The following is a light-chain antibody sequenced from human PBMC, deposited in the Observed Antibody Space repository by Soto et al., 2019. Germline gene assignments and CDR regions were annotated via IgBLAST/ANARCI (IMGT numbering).Light chain of an antibody. J-gene: IGKJ5*01. V-gene: IGKV3-15*01. CDR3: QQYNNWPPIT. Sequence: EIVMTQSPATLSVSPGERATLSCRASQSVSINLAWFQQKPGQAPRLLIHRASTRDTGIPARFSGSGSGTEFTLTISSLQSEDFAVYYCQQYNNWPPITFGQGTRLEIK. CDR1: QSVSIN. CDR2: RAS.